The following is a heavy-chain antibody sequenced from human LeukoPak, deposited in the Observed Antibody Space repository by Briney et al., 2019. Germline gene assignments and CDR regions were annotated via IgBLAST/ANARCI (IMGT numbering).Heavy chain of an antibody. Sequence: GGSLRLFCTASGFTVSSNYMSWVRQAPGKGLEWVSVIYSGGSTYYADSVKGRFTISRDNSKNMLYLQMNSLRAEDTAAYYCARDRQAAVMVVASDAFDIWGQGTMVTVSS. CDR3: ARDRQAAVMVVASDAFDI. CDR2: IYSGGST. V-gene: IGHV3-66*01. D-gene: IGHD2-15*01. J-gene: IGHJ3*02. CDR1: GFTVSSNY.